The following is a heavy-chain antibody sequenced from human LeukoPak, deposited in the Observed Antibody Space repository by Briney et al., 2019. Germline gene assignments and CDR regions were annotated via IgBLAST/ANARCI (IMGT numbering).Heavy chain of an antibody. J-gene: IGHJ4*02. V-gene: IGHV1-2*02. CDR2: INPNSGGT. D-gene: IGHD3-22*01. CDR3: ARQYYYDSSGSRYYFDY. Sequence: GASVKVSCKASGYTFTGYYMHWVRQAPGQGLEWMGWINPNSGGTNYAQKFQGRVTMTRDTSISTAYMELSRLRSDDTAVYYCARQYYYDSSGSRYYFDYWGQGTLVTVSS. CDR1: GYTFTGYY.